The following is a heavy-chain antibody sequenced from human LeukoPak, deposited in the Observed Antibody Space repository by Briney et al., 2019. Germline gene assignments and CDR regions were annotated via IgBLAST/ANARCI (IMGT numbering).Heavy chain of an antibody. D-gene: IGHD2-15*01. CDR1: GGSFSGYY. CDR2: INHSGST. Sequence: PSETLSLTCAVYGGSFSGYYWSWIRQPPGKGLEWIGEINHSGSTNYNPSLKNRVTISVDPSKNQFSLKLSSVTAADTAVYYCARARFWVAATREFDYWGQGTLVTVSS. J-gene: IGHJ4*02. CDR3: ARARFWVAATREFDY. V-gene: IGHV4-34*01.